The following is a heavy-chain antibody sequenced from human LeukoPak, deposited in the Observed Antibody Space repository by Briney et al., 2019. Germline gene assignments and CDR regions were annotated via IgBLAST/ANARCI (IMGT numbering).Heavy chain of an antibody. CDR2: MNPNSGNT. J-gene: IGHJ5*02. CDR3: ARGPGYSSGWSTGMPKGWFDP. V-gene: IGHV1-8*01. D-gene: IGHD6-19*01. Sequence: ASVKVSCTTSGYTFTSYDINWVRQATGQGLEWMGWMNPNSGNTGYAQKFQGRVTMTRNTSIDTAYMELSSLRSEDAAVYYCARGPGYSSGWSTGMPKGWFDPWGQGTLVTVSS. CDR1: GYTFTSYD.